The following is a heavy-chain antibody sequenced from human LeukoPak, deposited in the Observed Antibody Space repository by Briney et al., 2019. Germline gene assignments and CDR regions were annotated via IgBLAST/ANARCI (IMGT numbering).Heavy chain of an antibody. D-gene: IGHD5-12*01. Sequence: GGSLRLSCAASGFTFSSDSMNWVRQAPGKGLEWVSSISSNSSYIYYADSVKGRFTISRDNAKNSLYLQMNSLRAENTAVYYSARDLQSRYSDLRHWAFDYWGQGTLVTVSS. J-gene: IGHJ4*02. CDR1: GFTFSSDS. V-gene: IGHV3-21*01. CDR3: ARDLQSRYSDLRHWAFDY. CDR2: ISSNSSYI.